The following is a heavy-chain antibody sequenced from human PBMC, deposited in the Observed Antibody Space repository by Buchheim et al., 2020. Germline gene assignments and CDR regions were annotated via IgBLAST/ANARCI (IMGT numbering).Heavy chain of an antibody. Sequence: EVQVVESGGGLVQPGGSLRLSCAASGFTFSNYWIHWVRQDPGKGLEWVSYISSSGSTIYYADSVTGRFTISRDKAKNSLSLQMKSLRAEYPAVYYCARNDGPDYSGQGT. CDR2: ISSSGSTI. V-gene: IGHV3-48*01. CDR3: ARNDGPDY. CDR1: GFTFSNYW. D-gene: IGHD1-1*01. J-gene: IGHJ4*02.